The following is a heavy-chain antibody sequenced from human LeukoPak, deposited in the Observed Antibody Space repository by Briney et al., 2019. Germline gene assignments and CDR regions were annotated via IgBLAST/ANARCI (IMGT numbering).Heavy chain of an antibody. CDR2: IYYSGST. D-gene: IGHD4-17*01. J-gene: IGHJ4*02. Sequence: SETLSLTCTVSGSSISSYYWSWIRQPPGKGLEWIGYIYYSGSTNYNPSLKSRVTISVDTSKNQFSLKLSSVTAADTAVYYCARGRDYGGYYFDYWGQGTLVTVSS. CDR1: GSSISSYY. CDR3: ARGRDYGGYYFDY. V-gene: IGHV4-59*01.